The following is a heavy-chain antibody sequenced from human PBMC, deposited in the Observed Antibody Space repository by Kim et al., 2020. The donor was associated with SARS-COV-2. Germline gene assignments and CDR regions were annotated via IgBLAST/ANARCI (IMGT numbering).Heavy chain of an antibody. CDR2: IYQSGTT. CDR3: TSKYYYDSSGYYYADW. D-gene: IGHD3-22*01. V-gene: IGHV4-38-2*02. J-gene: IGHJ4*02. Sequence: SETLSLTCTVSGHPITSGYFWGWIRQSPGKGLEWLGSIYQSGTTYYNPSLKSRVTISIDTSKSQFSLRLNSVTAADTAVYYCTSKYYYDSSGYYYADWWGQETLVTVSS. CDR1: GHPITSGYF.